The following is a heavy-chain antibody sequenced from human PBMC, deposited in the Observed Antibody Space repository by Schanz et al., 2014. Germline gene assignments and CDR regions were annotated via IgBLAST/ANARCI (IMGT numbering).Heavy chain of an antibody. Sequence: EVKLVESGGAVVRPGGSLRLSCAASGFTFETYLMAWVRQAPGKGLEWVASIKQDGSERYYVDSVKGRFTISRDNAKNSLYLQMNSLRAEDTAVYYCERFQSPHQPFDYWGQGTLVTVSS. CDR1: GFTFETYL. D-gene: IGHD2-2*01. CDR2: IKQDGSER. CDR3: ERFQSPHQPFDY. J-gene: IGHJ4*02. V-gene: IGHV3-7*01.